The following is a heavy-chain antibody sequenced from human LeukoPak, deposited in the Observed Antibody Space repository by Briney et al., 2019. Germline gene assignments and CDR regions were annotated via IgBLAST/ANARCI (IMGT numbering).Heavy chain of an antibody. J-gene: IGHJ4*02. CDR1: GFTVSSNE. CDR2: INGGST. V-gene: IGHV3-38-3*01. CDR3: ARGYSSSSWSLFDY. Sequence: GGSLRLSCAASGFTVSSNEMSWVRQAPGKSLEWVSSINGGSTYYAYSKKGRFTISRDNSKNTLYLQMNSLRAKNTAVYYCARGYSSSSWSLFDYWGQGTLVTVFS. D-gene: IGHD6-6*01.